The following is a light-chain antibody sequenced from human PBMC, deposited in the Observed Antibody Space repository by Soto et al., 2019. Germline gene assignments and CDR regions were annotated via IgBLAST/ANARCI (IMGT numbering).Light chain of an antibody. CDR1: QSLSGNY. CDR3: HHYGSSPYT. J-gene: IGKJ2*01. Sequence: EIVFTQSPGTLSLSPGERATLSCRASQSLSGNYLAWYQQKPGQAPRLLIFGVSSRATGIPDRFSGSGSGTDFTLTINRLEPEDFAVYYCHHYGSSPYTFGLGTKVDIK. V-gene: IGKV3-20*01. CDR2: GVS.